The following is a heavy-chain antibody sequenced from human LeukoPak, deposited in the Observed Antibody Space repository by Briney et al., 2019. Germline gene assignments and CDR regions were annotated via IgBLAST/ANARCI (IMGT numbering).Heavy chain of an antibody. J-gene: IGHJ4*02. CDR1: GFTFSSYS. D-gene: IGHD3-9*01. Sequence: GGSLRLSCAASGFTFSSYSMNWVRQAPGKGLEWVSSISSSSRYIYYADSVNGRFTISRDNAKNSLYLQMNSLRAEDTAVYYCARGGSDILTQHDYWGQGTLVTVSS. V-gene: IGHV3-21*01. CDR2: ISSSSRYI. CDR3: ARGGSDILTQHDY.